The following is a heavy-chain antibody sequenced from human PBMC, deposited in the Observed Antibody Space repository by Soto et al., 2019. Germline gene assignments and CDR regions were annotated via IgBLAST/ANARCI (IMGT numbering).Heavy chain of an antibody. V-gene: IGHV3-48*03. D-gene: IGHD2-15*01. CDR2: ISSSGSTI. CDR3: ARDRISRWYYYYGMDV. Sequence: GGSLRLSCAASGFTFSSYEMNWVRQAPGKGLGWVSYISSSGSTIYYADSVKGRFTISRDNAKNSLYLQMNSLRAEDTAVYYCARDRISRWYYYYGMDVWGQGTTVTVSS. CDR1: GFTFSSYE. J-gene: IGHJ6*02.